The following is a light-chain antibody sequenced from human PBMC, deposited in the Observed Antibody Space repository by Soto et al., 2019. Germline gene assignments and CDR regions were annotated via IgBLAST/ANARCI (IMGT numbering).Light chain of an antibody. Sequence: QSVLTQPPSASGTPGQRVTISCSGSTSNIGSNTVNWYQQLPGTAPKLLIYSNNQRPSGVPDRFSASKSGTSASLAISGIQSEDEADYCCAAWDDSLNVVVFGGGTKLTVL. V-gene: IGLV1-44*01. J-gene: IGLJ2*01. CDR1: TSNIGSNT. CDR3: AAWDDSLNVVV. CDR2: SNN.